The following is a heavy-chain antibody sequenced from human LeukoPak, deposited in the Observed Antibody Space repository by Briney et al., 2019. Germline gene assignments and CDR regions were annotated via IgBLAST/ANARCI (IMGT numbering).Heavy chain of an antibody. CDR1: GYTFTGYH. J-gene: IGHJ4*02. CDR2: IQSDSGDT. CDR3: ARDLTGDLYTFFDY. V-gene: IGHV1-2*02. D-gene: IGHD3-16*02. Sequence: ASVKVSCKTTGYTFTGYHLHWVRQAPEQGLEWMAWIQSDSGDTSYAQKFQGRVTVTRDKFTRTSYIEVDRLSSDDTAVYYCARDLTGDLYTFFDYWGQGTLVTVSS.